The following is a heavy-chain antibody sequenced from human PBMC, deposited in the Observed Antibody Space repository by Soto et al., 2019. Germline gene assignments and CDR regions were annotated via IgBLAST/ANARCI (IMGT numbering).Heavy chain of an antibody. Sequence: QVQLVESGGGVAQPGGSLRLSCTASGFTFRDCAMHWVRQAPGKGLEWLAVISYHGRNQDYVDSVKGRFTISRDNSKSTLFLQMNSLRLDDTAVYYCAKDRDSTGYYLEKWGQGTLVTVSS. V-gene: IGHV3-30*18. CDR2: ISYHGRNQ. J-gene: IGHJ4*02. CDR1: GFTFRDCA. CDR3: AKDRDSTGYYLEK. D-gene: IGHD3-22*01.